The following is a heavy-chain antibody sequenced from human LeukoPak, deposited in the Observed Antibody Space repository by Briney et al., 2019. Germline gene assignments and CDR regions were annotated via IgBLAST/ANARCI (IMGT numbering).Heavy chain of an antibody. CDR1: GGSISSSSYY. D-gene: IGHD3-22*01. Sequence: SETLSLTCTVSGGSISSSSYYWGWTRQPPGKGLEWIGSIYYSGSTYYNPSLKSRVAISVDTSKNQFSLKLSSVTAADTAVYYCARYYYDSSGLDYWGQGTLVTVSS. CDR2: IYYSGST. CDR3: ARYYYDSSGLDY. J-gene: IGHJ4*02. V-gene: IGHV4-39*01.